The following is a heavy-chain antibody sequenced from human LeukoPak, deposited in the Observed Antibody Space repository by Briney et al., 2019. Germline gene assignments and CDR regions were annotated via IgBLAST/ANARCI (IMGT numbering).Heavy chain of an antibody. Sequence: SETLSLTCTGSGGPLGSYYWGWIRQPPGKGLEWMGYIYSSGSTNYNPSLKSRVTISLDTSKNQYSLKLSFVTDAGTDLYYCARGVAAPGTGGLSWFDPWGQGTLVTVSS. CDR1: GGPLGSYY. CDR3: ARGVAAPGTGGLSWFDP. CDR2: IYSSGST. D-gene: IGHD6-13*01. V-gene: IGHV4-59*01. J-gene: IGHJ5*02.